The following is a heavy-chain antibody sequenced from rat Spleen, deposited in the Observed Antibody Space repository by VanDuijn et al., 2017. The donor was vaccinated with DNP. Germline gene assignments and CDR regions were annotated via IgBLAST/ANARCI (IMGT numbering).Heavy chain of an antibody. Sequence: EVQLVESGGGLVQPGSPLKLSCEASGFTLKNNWLNWIRQAPGKGLEWIASITSTGGSTYYLDSVKGRFTISRDNAKSTLYLHMNSLGSEDTATYYCTSKYATDYSWYFDVGGPGTIVTLS. J-gene: IGHJ1*01. V-gene: IGHV5-31*01. CDR1: GFTLKNNW. D-gene: IGHD1-6*01. CDR2: ITSTGGST. CDR3: TSKYATDYSWYFDV.